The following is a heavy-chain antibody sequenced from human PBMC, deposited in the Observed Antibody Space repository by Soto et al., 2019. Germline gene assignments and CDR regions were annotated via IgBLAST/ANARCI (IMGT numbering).Heavy chain of an antibody. D-gene: IGHD3-22*01. CDR2: IIPIFGTA. CDR3: AREPPPSGHYDSSGYHYYFDY. V-gene: IGHV1-69*13. Sequence: SVKVSCKASGGTFSSYAISWVRQAPGQGLEWMGGIIPIFGTANYAQKFQGRVTITADESTSTAYMELSSLRSEDTAVYYCAREPPPSGHYDSSGYHYYFDYWGQGAPVPVYS. J-gene: IGHJ4*02. CDR1: GGTFSSYA.